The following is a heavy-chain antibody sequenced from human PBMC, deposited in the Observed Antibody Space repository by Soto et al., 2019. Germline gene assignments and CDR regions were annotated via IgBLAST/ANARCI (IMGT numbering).Heavy chain of an antibody. Sequence: PSETLSLTCTVSGGSVSSVNYYWSWVRQPPGKGREWIGYIYYSGSTSYSPSLKSRVAISLDTSKNQFSLMLSSVTASDTAVYYCATRYSGCDGLGDVFDIWGQGTLVTVSS. CDR3: ATRYSGCDGLGDVFDI. CDR1: GGSVSSVNYY. CDR2: IYYSGST. D-gene: IGHD5-12*01. J-gene: IGHJ3*02. V-gene: IGHV4-61*01.